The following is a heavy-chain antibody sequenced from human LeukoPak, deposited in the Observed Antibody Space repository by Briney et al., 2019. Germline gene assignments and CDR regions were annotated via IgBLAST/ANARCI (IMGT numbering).Heavy chain of an antibody. CDR1: GGSISSYY. J-gene: IGHJ4*02. Sequence: SETLSLTCTVSGGSISSYYWSWIRQPPGKGLEWIGYIYYSGSTNYNPSLKSRVTISVDTSKNQFSLKLSSVTAADTAVYFCARDAGYFDQYYFGYWGQGTLVTVSS. D-gene: IGHD3-9*01. CDR3: ARDAGYFDQYYFGY. V-gene: IGHV4-59*01. CDR2: IYYSGST.